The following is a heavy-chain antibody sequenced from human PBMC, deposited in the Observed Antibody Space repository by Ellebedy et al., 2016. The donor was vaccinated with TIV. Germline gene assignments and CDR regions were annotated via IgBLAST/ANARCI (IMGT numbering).Heavy chain of an antibody. D-gene: IGHD5-18*01. V-gene: IGHV3-23*01. CDR2: IVSSGGGI. CDR1: GFTFSRYA. Sequence: GESLKISCAASGFTFSRYAMSWVRQAPGKGLDWVSGIVSSGGGISYADSVKGRFTISRDNSKSMVDLQMNSLRPEDTAVYYCAKDRTPGDGYWVFDQWGQGTLVTVSS. CDR3: AKDRTPGDGYWVFDQ. J-gene: IGHJ4*02.